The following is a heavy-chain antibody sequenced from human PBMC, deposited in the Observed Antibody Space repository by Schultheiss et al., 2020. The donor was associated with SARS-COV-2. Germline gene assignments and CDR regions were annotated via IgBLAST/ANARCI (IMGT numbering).Heavy chain of an antibody. Sequence: GGSLRLSCAASGFTFSGYWMSWVRQAPGKGLEWVANMKEDGSEKYYVDSVKGRFTISRDNAKNSLYLQMNSLRAEDTAVYYCARDWTTVYYYYYGMDVWGQGTTVTVSS. V-gene: IGHV3-7*01. D-gene: IGHD4-17*01. CDR3: ARDWTTVYYYYYGMDV. CDR1: GFTFSGYW. J-gene: IGHJ6*02. CDR2: MKEDGSEK.